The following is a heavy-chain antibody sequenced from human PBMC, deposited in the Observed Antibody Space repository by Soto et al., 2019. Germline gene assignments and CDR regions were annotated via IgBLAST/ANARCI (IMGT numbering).Heavy chain of an antibody. CDR1: GHTFTSYD. CDR3: ARVDFWSGYPYYYYYYMDV. J-gene: IGHJ6*03. V-gene: IGHV1-8*01. CDR2: MNPNSGNT. D-gene: IGHD3-3*01. Sequence: GASVKVSCKASGHTFTSYDINWVRQATGQGLEWMGWMNPNSGNTGYAQKFQGRVTMTRNTSISTAYMELSSLRSEDTAVYYCARVDFWSGYPYYYYYYMDVWGKGTTVTVSS.